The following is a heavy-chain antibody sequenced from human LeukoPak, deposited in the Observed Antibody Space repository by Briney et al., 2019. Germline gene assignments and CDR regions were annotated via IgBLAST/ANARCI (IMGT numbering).Heavy chain of an antibody. CDR1: GYTSTSYD. D-gene: IGHD3-22*01. V-gene: IGHV1-8*01. Sequence: ASVKVSCKASGYTSTSYDINWVRQATGQGLEWMGWMNPNSGNTGYAQKFQGRVTMTRNTSISTAYMELSSLRSEDTAVYYCARGRYYDSSGSLTNDYWGQGTLVTVSS. CDR3: ARGRYYDSSGSLTNDY. CDR2: MNPNSGNT. J-gene: IGHJ4*02.